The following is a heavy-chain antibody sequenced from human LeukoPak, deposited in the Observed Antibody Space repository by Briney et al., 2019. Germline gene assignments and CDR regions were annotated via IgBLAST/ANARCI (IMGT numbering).Heavy chain of an antibody. D-gene: IGHD2/OR15-2a*01. CDR2: ISYSGST. Sequence: PSETLSLTCTVSGGSMASYYWSWIRQPPGKGLEWIGYISYSGSTNYNPSLKSRVTISIDTSKNQFSLILSSVTAADTALYYCASAPHVNYFDFWGQGALVTVST. CDR3: ASAPHVNYFDF. V-gene: IGHV4-59*08. J-gene: IGHJ4*02. CDR1: GGSMASYY.